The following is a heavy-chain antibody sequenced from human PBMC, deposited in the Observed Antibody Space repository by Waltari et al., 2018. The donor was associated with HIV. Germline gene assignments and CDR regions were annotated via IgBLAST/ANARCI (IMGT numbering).Heavy chain of an antibody. CDR2: IYTTGDS. D-gene: IGHD3-10*01. J-gene: IGHJ6*02. V-gene: IGHV3-13*01. CDR3: TRVKSGQMHYGMDV. Sequence: EVRLLKSGGGLVQPGGSLGLSCAAFGFTFRTHDMHWVRQRTGKGLEWVSTIYTTGDSFYPASVKGRFTISRENAKNSLYLQMNRLGVEDTAVYYCTRVKSGQMHYGMDVWGQGTTVTVSS. CDR1: GFTFRTHD.